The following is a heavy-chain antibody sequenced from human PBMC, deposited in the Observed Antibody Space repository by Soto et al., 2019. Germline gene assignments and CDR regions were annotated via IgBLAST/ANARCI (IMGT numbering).Heavy chain of an antibody. Sequence: GGSLRLSCAASGFTFSSYAMHWVRQAPGKGLEWVAVISYDGSNKYYADSVKGRFTISRDNSKNTLYLQMNSLRAEDTAVYYCAREGGSGSESQNYYYYYGMDVWGQGTTVTVSS. D-gene: IGHD6-19*01. CDR2: ISYDGSNK. J-gene: IGHJ6*02. CDR1: GFTFSSYA. V-gene: IGHV3-30-3*01. CDR3: AREGGSGSESQNYYYYYGMDV.